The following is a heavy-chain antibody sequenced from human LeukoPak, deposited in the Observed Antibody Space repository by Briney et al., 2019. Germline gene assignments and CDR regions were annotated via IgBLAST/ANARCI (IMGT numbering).Heavy chain of an antibody. V-gene: IGHV1-2*02. Sequence: GASVKVSCKASGGTFSSYAISWVRQAPGQGLEWMGWINPNSGGTNYAQKFQGRVTMTRDTSISTAYMELSRLRSDDTAVYYCARGTYYFDYWGQGTLVTVSS. J-gene: IGHJ4*02. CDR2: INPNSGGT. CDR1: GGTFSSYA. CDR3: ARGTYYFDY.